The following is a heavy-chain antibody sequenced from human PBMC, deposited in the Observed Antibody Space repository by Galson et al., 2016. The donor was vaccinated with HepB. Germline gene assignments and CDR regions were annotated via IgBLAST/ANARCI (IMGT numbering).Heavy chain of an antibody. J-gene: IGHJ5*01. D-gene: IGHD1-26*01. CDR3: ARTRWGASDS. CDR1: GYSFSGYY. Sequence: SVKVSCKAFGYSFSGYYIHWVRQAPGRGLEWMAWINPNTGGTNYAPNFQGRVTLTRETSTTTVYMELSSLTFDDTALYYCARTRWGASDSWGQGSLITVSS. CDR2: INPNTGGT. V-gene: IGHV1-2*02.